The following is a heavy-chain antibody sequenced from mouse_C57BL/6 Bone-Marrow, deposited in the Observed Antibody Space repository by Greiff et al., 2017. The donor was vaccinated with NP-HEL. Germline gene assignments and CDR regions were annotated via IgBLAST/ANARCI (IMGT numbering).Heavy chain of an antibody. D-gene: IGHD1-1*01. CDR2: SRNKANDYTT. Sequence: EVQGVESGGGLVQSGRSLRLSCATSGFTFSDFYMEWVRQAPGKGLEWIAASRNKANDYTTEYSASGKGRSIVSRDTSKSILYIQMNALRADDTAIYYCAREADIKDYCDFDVWGTGTTVTVSS. V-gene: IGHV7-1*01. CDR3: AREADIKDYCDFDV. J-gene: IGHJ1*03. CDR1: GFTFSDFY.